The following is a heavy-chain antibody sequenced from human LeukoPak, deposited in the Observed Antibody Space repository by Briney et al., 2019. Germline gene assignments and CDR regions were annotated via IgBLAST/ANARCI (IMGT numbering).Heavy chain of an antibody. CDR2: IYHSGST. J-gene: IGHJ5*02. CDR3: ARGSVPGSFLSWFDP. V-gene: IGHV4-59*07. D-gene: IGHD2-2*01. Sequence: SDTLSLTCTVSGGSISSYYWSWIRQPPGKGLEWIGNIYHSGSTNYNPSLKSRVTISVDTSKNQFSLKVSSVTAADAAIYYCARGSVPGSFLSWFDPWGQGTLVTVSS. CDR1: GGSISSYY.